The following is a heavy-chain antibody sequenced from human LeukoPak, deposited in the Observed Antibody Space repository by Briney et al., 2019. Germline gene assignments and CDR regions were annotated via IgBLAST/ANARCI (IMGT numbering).Heavy chain of an antibody. V-gene: IGHV4-4*07. CDR2: IYTSGST. J-gene: IGHJ5*02. CDR1: GGSISSFY. D-gene: IGHD3-10*01. Sequence: PSETLSLTCTVSGGSISSFYWSWIRQPAGKGLEWIGRIYTSGSTNYNPSLKSRVTMSVDTSKNQFSLKLSSVTAADTAVYYCARHYGSGSYQRGWWFDPWGQGTLVTVSS. CDR3: ARHYGSGSYQRGWWFDP.